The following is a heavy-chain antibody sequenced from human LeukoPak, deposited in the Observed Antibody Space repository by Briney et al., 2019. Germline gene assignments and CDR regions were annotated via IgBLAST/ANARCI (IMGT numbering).Heavy chain of an antibody. CDR2: ISGSGGST. CDR3: AKDDYGGNSNY. Sequence: GGSLRLSCAASGFTFSSYAMSWVRQAPGKGLGWVSAISGSGGSTYYADSVKGRFTISRDNSKNTLYLQMNSLRAEDTAVYYCAKDDYGGNSNYWGQGTLVTVSS. V-gene: IGHV3-23*01. CDR1: GFTFSSYA. J-gene: IGHJ4*02. D-gene: IGHD4-23*01.